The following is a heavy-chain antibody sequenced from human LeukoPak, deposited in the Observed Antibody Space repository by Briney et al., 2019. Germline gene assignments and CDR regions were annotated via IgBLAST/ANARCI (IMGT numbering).Heavy chain of an antibody. CDR3: AKDTGPAAGITADY. V-gene: IGHV3-23*01. J-gene: IGHJ4*02. CDR2: IRGSDDST. CDR1: GLTFSDAW. Sequence: PGGSLRLSCVLSGLTFSDAWMSWVRQAPGKGLEWVSTIRGSDDSTYYADSVKGRFTISRDNSKNTLYLQMNSLRAEDTAIYYCAKDTGPAAGITADYWGQGTLVTVSS. D-gene: IGHD6-13*01.